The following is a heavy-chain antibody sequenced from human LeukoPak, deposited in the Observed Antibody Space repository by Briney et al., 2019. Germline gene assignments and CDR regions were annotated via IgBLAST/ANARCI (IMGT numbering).Heavy chain of an antibody. J-gene: IGHJ4*02. CDR3: AKDLTPLCIWNGGTI. Sequence: GGSLTLSCAASGFTFSGYAMSWLRQAPGQGLEWVIAISGSGGSTYYEDSVRGRFTISRDNSKNTLYLQMNSLGSEDKAVYYCAKDLTPLCIWNGGTIWGQGTLVTVSS. CDR1: GFTFSGYA. CDR2: ISGSGGST. V-gene: IGHV3-23*01. D-gene: IGHD1-1*01.